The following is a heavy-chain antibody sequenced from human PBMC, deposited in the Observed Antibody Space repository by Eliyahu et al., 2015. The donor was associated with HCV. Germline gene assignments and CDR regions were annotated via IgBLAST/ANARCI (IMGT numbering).Heavy chain of an antibody. J-gene: IGHJ6*02. Sequence: QMQLVQSGPXVKKPGTSVKVSCKASGFTFTSSAVQWVRQARGQRLEWIGWIVVGSGNTNYAQKFQERVTITRDMSTSTAYMELSSLRSEDTAVYYCAADPSPEEWLFQYYYYYGMDVWGQGTTVTVSS. CDR3: AADPSPEEWLFQYYYYYGMDV. CDR1: GFTFTSSA. D-gene: IGHD3-3*01. V-gene: IGHV1-58*01. CDR2: IVVGSGNT.